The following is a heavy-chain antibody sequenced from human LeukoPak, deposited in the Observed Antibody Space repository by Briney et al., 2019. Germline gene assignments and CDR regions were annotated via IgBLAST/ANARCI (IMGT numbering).Heavy chain of an antibody. V-gene: IGHV1-46*01. CDR1: GYTFTSYY. Sequence: ASVTVSCTASGYTFTSYYMHWVRQAPGQGLEWMGIMNPSGGSTSYAQKFQGRVTMTRDTSTSTVYMELSSLRSEDTAVYYCAILGDPRGYYFDYWGQGTLVTVSS. D-gene: IGHD4-17*01. J-gene: IGHJ4*02. CDR2: MNPSGGST. CDR3: AILGDPRGYYFDY.